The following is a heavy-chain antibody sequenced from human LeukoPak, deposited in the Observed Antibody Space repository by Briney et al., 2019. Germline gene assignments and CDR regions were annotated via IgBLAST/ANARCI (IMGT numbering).Heavy chain of an antibody. V-gene: IGHV1-2*02. CDR1: GYTFTGYY. Sequence: VKVSCKASGYTFTGYYMHWVRQAPGQGLEWMGWINPNSGGTNYAQKFQGRVTMTRDTSISTAYMELSRLRSDDTAVYYCARGDTAMVKGFDPWGQGTLVTVSS. CDR3: ARGDTAMVKGFDP. CDR2: INPNSGGT. J-gene: IGHJ5*02. D-gene: IGHD5-18*01.